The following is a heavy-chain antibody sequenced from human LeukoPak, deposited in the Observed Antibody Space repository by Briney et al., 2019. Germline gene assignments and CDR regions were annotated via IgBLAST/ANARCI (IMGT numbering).Heavy chain of an antibody. J-gene: IGHJ5*02. CDR1: GFTFSSYA. CDR3: AKDLSAMVRGVPYNWFDP. CDR2: ISGSGGST. V-gene: IGHV3-23*01. D-gene: IGHD3-10*01. Sequence: QPGGSLRLSCAASGFTFSSYAMSWVRQAPGKGLEWVSAISGSGGSTYYADSVKGRFTISRDNSKNTLYLQMNSLRAEDTAVYYCAKDLSAMVRGVPYNWFDPWGQGTLVTVSS.